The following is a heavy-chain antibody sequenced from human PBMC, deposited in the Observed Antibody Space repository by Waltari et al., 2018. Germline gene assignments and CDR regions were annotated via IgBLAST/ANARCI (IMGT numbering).Heavy chain of an antibody. Sequence: QVQLVQSGAGVKNPGSSVSVSCKTSGYAFAGYYMHWVRQAAGQGLEWVGGIKPRGGGTNYAPKMQGRTIITRETYNRTAYMELSRLGSDATVVYYGAGDGAYVVEARCYYMDVWGKGTTVTVSS. D-gene: IGHD2-15*01. V-gene: IGHV1-2*05. CDR1: GYAFAGYY. CDR3: AGDGAYVVEARCYYMDV. J-gene: IGHJ6*03. CDR2: IKPRGGGT.